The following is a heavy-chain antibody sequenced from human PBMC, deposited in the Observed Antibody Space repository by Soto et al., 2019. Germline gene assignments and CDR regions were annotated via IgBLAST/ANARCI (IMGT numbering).Heavy chain of an antibody. CDR2: IIPILGIA. CDR1: GCTFSSYT. J-gene: IGHJ6*02. Sequence: SVQVSCKVSGCTFSSYTLSWVRQAPGQGLEWMGRIIPILGIANYAQKFQGRVTITADESTSTAYMELSSLRSEDTAVYYCARDLLRGYSGYDEKPYYYYGMDVWGQGTTVTVSS. V-gene: IGHV1-69*04. D-gene: IGHD5-12*01. CDR3: ARDLLRGYSGYDEKPYYYYGMDV.